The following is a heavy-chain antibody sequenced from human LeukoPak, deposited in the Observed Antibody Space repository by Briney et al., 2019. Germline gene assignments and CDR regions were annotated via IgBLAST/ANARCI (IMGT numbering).Heavy chain of an antibody. CDR1: GFTLSSYG. Sequence: GGSLRLSCAASGFTLSSYGMSWVRQAPGEGLEWVSAISGSGGSTYYADSVKGRFIISRDNYKNKLYLQLNSLGAGDTAVYSCVRERRGWVLPGPVGYWGKGTLVTVS. V-gene: IGHV3-23*01. D-gene: IGHD6-19*01. CDR3: VRERRGWVLPGPVGY. J-gene: IGHJ4*02. CDR2: ISGSGGST.